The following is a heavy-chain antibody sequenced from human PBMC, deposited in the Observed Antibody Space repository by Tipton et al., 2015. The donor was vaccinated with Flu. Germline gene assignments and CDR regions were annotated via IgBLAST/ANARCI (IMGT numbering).Heavy chain of an antibody. Sequence: RSLRLSCAASGFTFSSYAMHWVRQAPGKGLEWVAVISYDGSNKYYADSVKGRFTISRDNSKNTLYLQMNSLRAEDTAVYYCARDRAPDSPYFDVWGQGTLVTVSS. V-gene: IGHV3-30*04. CDR2: ISYDGSNK. D-gene: IGHD3-22*01. CDR1: GFTFSSYA. J-gene: IGHJ4*02. CDR3: ARDRAPDSPYFDV.